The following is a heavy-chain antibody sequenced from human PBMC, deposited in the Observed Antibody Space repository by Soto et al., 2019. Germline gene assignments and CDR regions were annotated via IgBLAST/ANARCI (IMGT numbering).Heavy chain of an antibody. CDR2: IYYTGTT. CDR3: ARRDLFPP. Sequence: PSEKLSVTCTVSGGSIRAGDYYWNWIRQPPGKGLEWIGYIYYTGTTKYNPSLKSRATLSVDTSKNRFSLNLTSVTAADSAVYYCARRDLFPPCGPRTLVTVSA. D-gene: IGHD3-10*01. CDR1: GGSIRAGDYY. J-gene: IGHJ5*02. V-gene: IGHV4-30-4*01.